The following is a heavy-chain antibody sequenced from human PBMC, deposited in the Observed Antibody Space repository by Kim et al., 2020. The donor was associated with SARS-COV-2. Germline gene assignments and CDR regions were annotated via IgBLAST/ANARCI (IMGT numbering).Heavy chain of an antibody. Sequence: SVKVSCKASGGTFSSYTISWVRQAPGQGLEWMGRIIPILGIANYAQKFQGRVTITADKSTSTAYMELSSLRSEDTAVYYCARSADYYDSSGYTRGHFDYWGQGTLVTVSS. CDR2: IIPILGIA. J-gene: IGHJ4*02. CDR1: GGTFSSYT. CDR3: ARSADYYDSSGYTRGHFDY. D-gene: IGHD3-22*01. V-gene: IGHV1-69*02.